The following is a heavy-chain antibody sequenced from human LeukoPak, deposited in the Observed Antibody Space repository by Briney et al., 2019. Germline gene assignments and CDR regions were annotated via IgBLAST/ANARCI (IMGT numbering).Heavy chain of an antibody. V-gene: IGHV1-8*01. CDR2: MNPNSGNT. J-gene: IGHJ6*02. D-gene: IGHD6-13*01. Sequence: ASVKVSCKASGYTFTSYDINWVRPATGQGLEWMGWMNPNSGNTGYAQKFQGRVTMTRNTSISTAYMELSSLRSEDTAVYYCAKYSSSWYTPDYYGMDVWGQGTTVTVSS. CDR3: AKYSSSWYTPDYYGMDV. CDR1: GYTFTSYD.